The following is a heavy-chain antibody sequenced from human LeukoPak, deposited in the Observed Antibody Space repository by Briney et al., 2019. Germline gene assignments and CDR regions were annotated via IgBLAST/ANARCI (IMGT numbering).Heavy chain of an antibody. CDR3: AKGYYYDSSGYYYGAFDI. Sequence: GGSLILSCAASGFTFSNAWMSWVRQAPGKGLEWVGRIKSKTDGGATHYAAPVKGRFTISRDNSKNTLYLQMNSLRAEDTAVYYCAKGYYYDSSGYYYGAFDIWGQGTMVTVSS. CDR2: IKSKTDGGAT. J-gene: IGHJ3*02. D-gene: IGHD3-22*01. CDR1: GFTFSNAW. V-gene: IGHV3-15*01.